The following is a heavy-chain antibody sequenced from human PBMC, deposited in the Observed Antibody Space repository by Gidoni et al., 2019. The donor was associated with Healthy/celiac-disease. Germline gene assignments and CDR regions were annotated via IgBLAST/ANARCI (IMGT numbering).Heavy chain of an antibody. D-gene: IGHD2-15*01. Sequence: QVQLVQSGAEVKKPGSSVKVSCKASGGTFSSYAISWVRQAPGQGLEWMGRIIPILGIANYAQKFQGRVTITADKSTSTAYMELSSLRSEDTAVYYCARALVVVVAATRRYFDYWGQGTLVTVSS. J-gene: IGHJ4*02. V-gene: IGHV1-69*04. CDR1: GGTFSSYA. CDR3: ARALVVVVAATRRYFDY. CDR2: IIPILGIA.